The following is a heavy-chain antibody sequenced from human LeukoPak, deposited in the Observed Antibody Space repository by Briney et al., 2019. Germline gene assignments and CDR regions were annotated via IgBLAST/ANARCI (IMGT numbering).Heavy chain of an antibody. Sequence: GGSLRLSCAASGFTFSSHNMHWVRQAPGKGLAWVSYISRSSSTIYYADSVKGLFTISRDNSKNTVYLQMNSLRAEDTAVYYCARDNAGLVKHLDAFDLWGQGTMVTVAS. CDR2: ISRSSSTI. CDR3: ARDNAGLVKHLDAFDL. CDR1: GFTFSSHN. J-gene: IGHJ3*01. D-gene: IGHD1-26*01. V-gene: IGHV3-48*04.